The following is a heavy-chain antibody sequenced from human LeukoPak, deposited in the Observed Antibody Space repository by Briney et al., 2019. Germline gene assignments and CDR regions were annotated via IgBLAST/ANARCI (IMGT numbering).Heavy chain of an antibody. CDR3: ARRAGYDYVWGSYRQNNYFDY. CDR2: INHIGST. J-gene: IGHJ4*02. CDR1: GGSFSGYN. V-gene: IGHV4-34*01. D-gene: IGHD3-16*02. Sequence: SETLSLTCAVYGGSFSGYNWSWIRQPPGKGLECIGEINHIGSTNYNPSLKSRVTISVDTSKNQFSLKLSSVTAADTAVYYCARRAGYDYVWGSYRQNNYFDYWGQGTLVTVSS.